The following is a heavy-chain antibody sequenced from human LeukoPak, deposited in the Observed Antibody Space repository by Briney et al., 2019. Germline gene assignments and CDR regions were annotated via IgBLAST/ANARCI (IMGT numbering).Heavy chain of an antibody. CDR1: GFTFSSYS. J-gene: IGHJ6*02. V-gene: IGHV3-48*01. CDR2: ISSSSSTI. CDR3: ARDGRTYYDFWSGYYTNWGYYYYGMDV. Sequence: GGFLRLSCAASGFTFSSYSMNWVRQAPGKGLEWVSYISSSSSTIYYADSVKGRFTISRDNAKNSLYLQMNSLRAEDTAVYYCARDGRTYYDFWSGYYTNWGYYYYGMDVWGQGTTVTVSS. D-gene: IGHD3-3*01.